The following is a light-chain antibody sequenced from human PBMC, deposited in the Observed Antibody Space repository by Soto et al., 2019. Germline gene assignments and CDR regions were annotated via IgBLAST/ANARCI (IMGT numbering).Light chain of an antibody. J-gene: IGLJ1*01. V-gene: IGLV2-23*02. CDR1: SSDVGAYTS. CDR3: CSYAGATTFYV. CDR2: DVT. Sequence: QSVLTQPASVSGSPGQSITISCTGTSSDVGAYTSVSWYQHHPGKAPKLIIYDVTQWPSGASNRFSGSKSGNTASLTIFGLQADDEADYYCCSYAGATTFYVFGTGTKVTVL.